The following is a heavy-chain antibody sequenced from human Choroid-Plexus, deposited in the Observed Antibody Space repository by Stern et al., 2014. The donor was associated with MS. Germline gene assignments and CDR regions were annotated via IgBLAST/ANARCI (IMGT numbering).Heavy chain of an antibody. CDR3: ARDQRGITIFGVVTDYYYLGMDV. CDR2: INPNTGGT. V-gene: IGHV1-2*02. J-gene: IGHJ6*02. Sequence: VQLVESGAEVKKPGASVKVSCKTSGYIFTGYYIHWVRQAPGQGLEWMAWINPNTGGTKYAQTFQGRVNMSRETSISTAYVELSSLTSDDTAVYYCARDQRGITIFGVVTDYYYLGMDVWGQGTTVTVSS. CDR1: GYIFTGYY. D-gene: IGHD3-3*01.